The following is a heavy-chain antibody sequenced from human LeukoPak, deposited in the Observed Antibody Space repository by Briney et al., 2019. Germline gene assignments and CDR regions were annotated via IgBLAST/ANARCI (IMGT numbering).Heavy chain of an antibody. CDR3: ARGDDYGDYYYYGMDA. Sequence: GASVKVSCKASGYTFTGYYMHWVRQAPGQGLEWMGWINPNSGGTNYAQKFQGRVTMTRDTSISTAYMELSRLRSDDTAVYYCARGDDYGDYYYYGMDAWGQGTTVTVSS. V-gene: IGHV1-2*02. D-gene: IGHD4-17*01. CDR2: INPNSGGT. J-gene: IGHJ6*02. CDR1: GYTFTGYY.